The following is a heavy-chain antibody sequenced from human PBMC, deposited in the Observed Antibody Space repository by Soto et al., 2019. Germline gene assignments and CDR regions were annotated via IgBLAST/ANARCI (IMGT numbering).Heavy chain of an antibody. J-gene: IGHJ6*02. CDR3: ARDLNLRAARGGYYPGMDV. V-gene: IGHV3-21*01. Sequence: GGSLRLSCAASGFTFSSYSMNWVRQAPGKGMEWVSSISSSSSYIYYADSVKGRFTISRDNAKNSLYLQMNSLRAEDTAVYYCARDLNLRAARGGYYPGMDVWGQGTTVTVSS. D-gene: IGHD6-6*01. CDR2: ISSSSSYI. CDR1: GFTFSSYS.